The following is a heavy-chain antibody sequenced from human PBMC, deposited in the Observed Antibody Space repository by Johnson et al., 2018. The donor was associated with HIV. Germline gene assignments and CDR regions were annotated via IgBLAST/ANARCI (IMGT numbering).Heavy chain of an antibody. J-gene: IGHJ3*01. D-gene: IGHD1-1*01. CDR1: GFAFSSYG. Sequence: QVQLVESGGGVVQPGGSLRLSCAASGFAFSSYGMHWVRQAPGKGLEWVTFIRYDGSNEYYADSVKGRFTISRDVANNSLYLQMNSLRAEDTAVYYCARSGPNWAFDFWGQGTMVTVSS. V-gene: IGHV3-30*02. CDR2: IRYDGSNE. CDR3: ARSGPNWAFDF.